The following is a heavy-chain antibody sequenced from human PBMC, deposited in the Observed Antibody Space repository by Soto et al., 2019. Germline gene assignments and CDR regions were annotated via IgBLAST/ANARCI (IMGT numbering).Heavy chain of an antibody. CDR2: IYHSGST. D-gene: IGHD2-21*02. CDR3: ARIHCGGDCSNCYYYGMDV. Sequence: KTSETLSLTCAVSGGSISSSNWWSWVRQPPGKGLEWIGEIYHSGSTNYNPSLKSRVTISVDKSKNQFSLKLSSVTAADTAVYYCARIHCGGDCSNCYYYGMDVWGQGTTVTVSS. CDR1: GGSISSSNW. V-gene: IGHV4-4*02. J-gene: IGHJ6*02.